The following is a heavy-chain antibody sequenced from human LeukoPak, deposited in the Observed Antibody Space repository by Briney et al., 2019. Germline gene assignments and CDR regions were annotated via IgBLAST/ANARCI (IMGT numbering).Heavy chain of an antibody. J-gene: IGHJ4*02. CDR2: IIRSSSYI. D-gene: IGHD5-24*01. Sequence: PGGCLRPSCAASGFTFSTFSMNSVRQPPGKGLGWVSSIIRSSSYIYYAASVKGRFTISRANTKRSLYMQMDSLRAEEASAYYCAREPDVATKYWGQGALVTVSS. CDR1: GFTFSTFS. V-gene: IGHV3-21*01. CDR3: AREPDVATKY.